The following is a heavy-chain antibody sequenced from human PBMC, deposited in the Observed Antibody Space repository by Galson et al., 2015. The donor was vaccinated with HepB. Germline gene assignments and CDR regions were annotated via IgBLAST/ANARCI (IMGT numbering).Heavy chain of an antibody. CDR1: GFTFSSYW. Sequence: SLRLSCAASGFTFSSYWMHWVRQAPGKGLEWVSSISSSSYIYYADSVKGRFTISRDNAKNSLYLQMNSLRAEDTAVYYCARRVGATAFDIWGQGTMVTVSS. D-gene: IGHD1-26*01. CDR3: ARRVGATAFDI. V-gene: IGHV3-21*01. CDR2: ISSSSYI. J-gene: IGHJ3*02.